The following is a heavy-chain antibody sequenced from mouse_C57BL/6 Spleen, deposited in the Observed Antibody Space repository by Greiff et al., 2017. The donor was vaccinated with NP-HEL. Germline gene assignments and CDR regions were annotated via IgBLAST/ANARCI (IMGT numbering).Heavy chain of an antibody. D-gene: IGHD2-4*01. J-gene: IGHJ4*01. Sequence: QVQLKQPGAELVKPGASVKMSCKASGYTFTSYWITWVKQRPGQGLEWIGDIYPGSGSTNYNEKFKSKATLTVDTSSSTAYMQLSSLTSEDSAVYYCALYYDYGGDYAMDYWGQGTSVTVSS. V-gene: IGHV1-55*01. CDR1: GYTFTSYW. CDR3: ALYYDYGGDYAMDY. CDR2: IYPGSGST.